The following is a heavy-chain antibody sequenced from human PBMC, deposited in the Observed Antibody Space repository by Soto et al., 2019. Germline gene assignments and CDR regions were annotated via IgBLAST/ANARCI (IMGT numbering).Heavy chain of an antibody. Sequence: SVKVSCKASGGSLSTNPISWVRQAPGQGLEWMGGTGSGTGPGNHAQKFQGRLTVTADKSTSTVYMELTNLSSEDTAVYYCARRDSGGFYRFFGSRGQGTLVPVSS. CDR2: TGSGTGPG. J-gene: IGHJ4*02. CDR3: ARRDSGGFYRFFGS. CDR1: GGSLSTNP. D-gene: IGHD2-15*01. V-gene: IGHV1-69*06.